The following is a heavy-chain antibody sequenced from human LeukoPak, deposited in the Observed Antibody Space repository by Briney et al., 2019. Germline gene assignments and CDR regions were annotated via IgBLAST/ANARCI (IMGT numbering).Heavy chain of an antibody. CDR3: TTYRQQLAFDT. CDR1: GASMSSYY. J-gene: IGHJ4*02. CDR2: IYTDGST. Sequence: SETLSLTCTVSGASMSSYYWSWIWQSAGKGLEWIGRIYTDGSTNYSPSLKSRVTMSVDTSKKQFSLKLNSVTAADTAVYYCTTYRQQLAFDTWGQGTLVTVSP. D-gene: IGHD6-13*01. V-gene: IGHV4-4*07.